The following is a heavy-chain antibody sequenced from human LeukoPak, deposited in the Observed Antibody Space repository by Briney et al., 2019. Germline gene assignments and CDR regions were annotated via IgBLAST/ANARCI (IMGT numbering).Heavy chain of an antibody. D-gene: IGHD2-2*01. CDR2: IRYDGSNK. Sequence: GGSLRLSCAASGFTFSSYGMHWVRQAPGKGLEWVAFIRYDGSNKYYADSVKGRFTISRDNSKNSLYLQMNSLRAEDTAVYYCARGRDYCSSTSCYGNFDYWGQGTLVTVSS. CDR3: ARGRDYCSSTSCYGNFDY. J-gene: IGHJ4*02. CDR1: GFTFSSYG. V-gene: IGHV3-30*02.